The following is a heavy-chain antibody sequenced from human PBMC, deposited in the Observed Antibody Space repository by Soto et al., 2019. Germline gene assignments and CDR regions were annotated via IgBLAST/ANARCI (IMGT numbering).Heavy chain of an antibody. CDR2: IYYSGRT. CDR1: GGSISTYY. V-gene: IGHV4-59*01. D-gene: IGHD5-12*01. J-gene: IGHJ5*02. CDR3: ARGRGYSGQRRGWFDP. Sequence: QLQLQESGPGLVKPSETLSLTCTVSGGSISTYYWNWIRQPPGKGLEWIGDIYYSGRTNYNPSLKSRVAISVDMSKNQFSLNLSYVTPADTAVYYCARGRGYSGQRRGWFDPCGQGTLVTVSS.